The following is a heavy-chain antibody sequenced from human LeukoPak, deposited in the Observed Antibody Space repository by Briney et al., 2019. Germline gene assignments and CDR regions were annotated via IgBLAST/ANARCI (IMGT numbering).Heavy chain of an antibody. J-gene: IGHJ6*02. V-gene: IGHV5-51*01. CDR3: ARHVYYYGSGSYYNRYYYYGMDV. Sequence: GESLKISCKGSGYSFTSYWIGWVRQMPGKGLEWMGIIYPGDSDTRYSPSFQGQGTISADKSISTAHLQLSSLKASATAMYYCARHVYYYGSGSYYNRYYYYGMDVWGQGTTVTVSS. CDR2: IYPGDSDT. D-gene: IGHD3-10*01. CDR1: GYSFTSYW.